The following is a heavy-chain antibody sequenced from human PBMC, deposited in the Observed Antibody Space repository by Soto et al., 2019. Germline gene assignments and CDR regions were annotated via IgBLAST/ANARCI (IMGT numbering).Heavy chain of an antibody. D-gene: IGHD3-22*01. CDR3: AKDMSRVTMIGMVIHFGF. V-gene: IGHV3-23*01. J-gene: IGHJ4*02. Sequence: EVQLLESGGGLVQPGGSLRLSCAASGFTFSSYAMSWVRQAPGKGLEWVSAISGSGGSTYYADSVKGRFTISRDNPKNTLYLQMNSLRDEDTAVYYCAKDMSRVTMIGMVIHFGFRGQGTLVTV. CDR1: GFTFSSYA. CDR2: ISGSGGST.